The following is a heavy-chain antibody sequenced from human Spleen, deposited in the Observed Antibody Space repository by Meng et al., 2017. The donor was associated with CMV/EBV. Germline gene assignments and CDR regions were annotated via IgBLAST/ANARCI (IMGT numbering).Heavy chain of an antibody. J-gene: IGHJ4*02. CDR2: INPSGGST. D-gene: IGHD3-3*01. V-gene: IGHV1-46*01. CDR1: YTCTSYY. Sequence: YTCTSYYMHWVRQAPGQGLEWMGIINPSGGSTSYAQKFQGRVTMTRDTSTSTVYMELSSLRSEDTAVYYCAREAGTIFGVVILKLDYWGQGTLVTVSS. CDR3: AREAGTIFGVVILKLDY.